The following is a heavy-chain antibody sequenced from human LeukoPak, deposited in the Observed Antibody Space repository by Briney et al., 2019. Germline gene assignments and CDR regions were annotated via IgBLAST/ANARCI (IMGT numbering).Heavy chain of an antibody. J-gene: IGHJ4*02. CDR1: GFTFTSSA. Sequence: SVKVSCKASGFTFTSSAVQWVRQARGQRLEWIGWIVAGSGNTNYAQKLQERVTITRDMSTSTAYMELSSLRSEDTTVYYCAASPDYYDSSGYSYYFDYWGQGTLVTVSS. V-gene: IGHV1-58*01. D-gene: IGHD3-22*01. CDR3: AASPDYYDSSGYSYYFDY. CDR2: IVAGSGNT.